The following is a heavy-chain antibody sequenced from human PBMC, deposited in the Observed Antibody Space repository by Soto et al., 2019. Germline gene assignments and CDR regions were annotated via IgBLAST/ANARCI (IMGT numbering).Heavy chain of an antibody. D-gene: IGHD1-26*01. CDR2: VYYSGST. J-gene: IGHJ5*02. CDR3: ARVKRSTSRLDP. CDR1: GGSISSGDYY. V-gene: IGHV4-61*08. Sequence: SETLSLTCTVSGGSISSGDYYWSWIRQPPGKGLEWIGYVYYSGSTSYNPSLETGVTISVDTSKNQFSLKLTSVTPADTAIYYCARVKRSTSRLDPWGQGTLVTLSS.